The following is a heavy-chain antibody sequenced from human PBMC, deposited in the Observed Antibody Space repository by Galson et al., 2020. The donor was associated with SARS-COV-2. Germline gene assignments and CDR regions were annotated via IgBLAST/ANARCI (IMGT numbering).Heavy chain of an antibody. CDR3: ARMVVGYSGGWSVDY. V-gene: IGHV2-70*11. D-gene: IGHD6-19*01. CDR2: IDWDDHK. J-gene: IGHJ4*02. CDR1: GFSLSTSGMY. Sequence: SGPTLVKPTQTLTLTCTFSGFSLSTSGMYVSWIRQPPGKALEWLARIDWDDHKYYSTSLETRLTISKDTSKNQVVLTMTDMDSVDTATYYLARMVVGYSGGWSVDYWGQGTLVTVFS.